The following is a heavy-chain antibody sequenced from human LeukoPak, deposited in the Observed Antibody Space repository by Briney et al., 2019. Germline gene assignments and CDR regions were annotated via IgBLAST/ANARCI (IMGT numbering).Heavy chain of an antibody. CDR3: IPQWLVPPLDL. J-gene: IGHJ5*02. Sequence: GGSLRLSCAASGFTVSSNYMSWVRQAPGKGLEWVSVIYSGGSTYYADSVKGRFTISRDNSKNTLYLQMNSLRAEDAAVYYCIPQWLVPPLDLWGQGTLVTVSS. D-gene: IGHD6-19*01. V-gene: IGHV3-53*01. CDR1: GFTVSSNY. CDR2: IYSGGST.